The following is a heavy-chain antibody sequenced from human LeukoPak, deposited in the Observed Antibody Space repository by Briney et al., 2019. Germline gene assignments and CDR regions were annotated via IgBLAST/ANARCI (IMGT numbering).Heavy chain of an antibody. D-gene: IGHD3-10*01. Sequence: ASVKVSCKASGYTLTSYGISWVRQAPGQGLEWMGWISAYNGNTNYAQKLQCRVTMTTDTSTSTAYMELRSLRSDDTAVYYCARGAEFYYYMDVWGKGTTVTVSS. CDR1: GYTLTSYG. J-gene: IGHJ6*03. CDR3: ARGAEFYYYMDV. V-gene: IGHV1-18*01. CDR2: ISAYNGNT.